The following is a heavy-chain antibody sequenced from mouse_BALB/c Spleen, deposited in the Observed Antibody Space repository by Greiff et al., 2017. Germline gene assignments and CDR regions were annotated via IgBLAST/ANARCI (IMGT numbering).Heavy chain of an antibody. J-gene: IGHJ3*01. CDR1: GFSLTGYG. CDR3: ARESYRYDGAWFAY. V-gene: IGHV2-6-7*01. CDR2: IWGDGST. D-gene: IGHD2-14*01. Sequence: VMLVESGPGLVAPSQSLSITCTVSGFSLTGYGVNWVRQPPGKGLEWLGMIWGDGSTDYNSALKSRLSISKDNSKSQVFLKMNSLQTDDTARYYCARESYRYDGAWFAYWGQGTLVTVSA.